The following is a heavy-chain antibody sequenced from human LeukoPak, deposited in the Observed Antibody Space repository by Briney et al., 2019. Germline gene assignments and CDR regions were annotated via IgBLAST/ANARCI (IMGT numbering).Heavy chain of an antibody. V-gene: IGHV3-23*01. D-gene: IGHD1-26*01. CDR3: AKDRHSGSYYRSGAFDI. CDR2: ISGSGGST. Sequence: GGSLRLSCAASGFTFSSYAMSWVRQAPGKGLEWASAISGSGGSTYYADSVKGRFTISRDNSKNTLYLQMNSLRAEDTAVYYCAKDRHSGSYYRSGAFDIWGQGTMVTVSS. J-gene: IGHJ3*02. CDR1: GFTFSSYA.